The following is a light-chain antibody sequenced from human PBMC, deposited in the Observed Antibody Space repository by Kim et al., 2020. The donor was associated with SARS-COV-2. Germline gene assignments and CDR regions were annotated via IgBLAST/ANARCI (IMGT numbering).Light chain of an antibody. J-gene: IGKJ1*01. CDR1: RCIDSNY. Sequence: PGEGATLSCRASRCIDSNYLACYQQIPGQPPRLLIFGASSRATGIPARFSGSRSGPDFSPTVSSLAPEDVAGCYCQQYGYSPTWTFCQGTEV. V-gene: IGKV3-20*01. CDR3: QQYGYSPTWT. CDR2: GAS.